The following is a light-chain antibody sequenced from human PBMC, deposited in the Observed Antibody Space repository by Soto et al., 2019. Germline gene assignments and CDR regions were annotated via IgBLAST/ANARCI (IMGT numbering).Light chain of an antibody. Sequence: DIQMTQSPSSLSASVGDRVTISCRASQTITTYLNWYQQKPGKAPKLLIYAASSLHSGVPSRFSGSGSGTHFTLTISTLQPQDFAAYYCQQTHSALWTFGQGTKLEIK. CDR2: AAS. CDR3: QQTHSALWT. J-gene: IGKJ1*01. V-gene: IGKV1-39*01. CDR1: QTITTY.